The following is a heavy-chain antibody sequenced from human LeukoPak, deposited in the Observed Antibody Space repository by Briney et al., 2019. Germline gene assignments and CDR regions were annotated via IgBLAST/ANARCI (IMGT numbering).Heavy chain of an antibody. CDR1: GRSISSYY. CDR3: ARGNDYGISDYYYYMDV. D-gene: IGHD4-17*01. CDR2: IHYSGST. Sequence: SETLSLTCTVSGRSISSYYWSWIRQPPGKGLEWIGYIHYSGSTNYNPSLKSRVTISVDTSKNQFSLKLSSVTAADTAVYYCARGNDYGISDYYYYMDVWGKGTTVTISS. J-gene: IGHJ6*03. V-gene: IGHV4-59*01.